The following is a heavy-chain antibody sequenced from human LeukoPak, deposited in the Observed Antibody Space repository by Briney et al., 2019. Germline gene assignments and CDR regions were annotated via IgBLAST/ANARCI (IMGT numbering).Heavy chain of an antibody. D-gene: IGHD2/OR15-2a*01. CDR1: GFTFSKYA. Sequence: GGSLRLSCTASGFTFSKYAMTWVRQAPGKGPEWAASISGNGKSTYYSESLRGRFTISRDNSGNTLYLQMKSLRADDTAVYDCVAQEDPSVFYYFDFWGQGALVTVSS. V-gene: IGHV3-23*01. J-gene: IGHJ4*02. CDR3: VAQEDPSVFYYFDF. CDR2: ISGNGKST.